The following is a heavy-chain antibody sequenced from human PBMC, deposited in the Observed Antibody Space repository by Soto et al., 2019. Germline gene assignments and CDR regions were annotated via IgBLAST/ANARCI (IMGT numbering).Heavy chain of an antibody. CDR3: ARDRDYYYDSSGYYLGAKLYYYYGMDV. V-gene: IGHV1-46*01. J-gene: IGHJ6*02. Sequence: QVQLVQSGAEVKKPGASVKVSCKASGYTFTSYYMHWVRQAPGQGLVRMGIINPSGGSTSYEQKFQGRVTMTRDTSTSTVYMELSSLRSEDTAVYYCARDRDYYYDSSGYYLGAKLYYYYGMDVWGQGTTVTVSS. CDR2: INPSGGST. D-gene: IGHD3-22*01. CDR1: GYTFTSYY.